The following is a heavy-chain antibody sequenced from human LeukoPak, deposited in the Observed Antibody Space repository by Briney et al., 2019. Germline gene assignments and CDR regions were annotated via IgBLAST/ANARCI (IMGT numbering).Heavy chain of an antibody. CDR1: GGFISGSGHY. D-gene: IGHD5-18*01. V-gene: IGHV4-31*03. Sequence: SETLSLTCTVSGGFISGSGHYWTWTRQHPGGGLEWLGFIHPGGTIYYNPSLSGRLTISADTSNNQMSLKLSSVTAADTAVYYCSTGGDTAKGWDSWGQGTLVTVSS. CDR2: IHPGGTI. J-gene: IGHJ4*02. CDR3: STGGDTAKGWDS.